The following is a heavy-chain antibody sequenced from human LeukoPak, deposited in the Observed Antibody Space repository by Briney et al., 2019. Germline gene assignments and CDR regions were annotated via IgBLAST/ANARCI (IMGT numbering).Heavy chain of an antibody. D-gene: IGHD3-10*01. J-gene: IGHJ6*03. Sequence: GGSLRLSCVASGFTFSIFGMHWVRQAPGKGLEWVAVISYDGNEKYFGDSVKGRFTISRDNSKNTLYLQMNSLRAEDTAVYYCAKVNPKVREVSHYHYYYYMDVWGKGTTVTVSS. V-gene: IGHV3-30*18. CDR2: ISYDGNEK. CDR1: GFTFSIFG. CDR3: AKVNPKVREVSHYHYYYYMDV.